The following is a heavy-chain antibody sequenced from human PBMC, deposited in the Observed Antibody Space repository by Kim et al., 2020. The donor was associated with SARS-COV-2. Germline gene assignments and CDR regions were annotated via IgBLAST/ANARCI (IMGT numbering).Heavy chain of an antibody. D-gene: IGHD5-18*01. J-gene: IGHJ6*02. CDR3: ARDSVDTAMVTGYHYGMDV. Sequence: ASVKVSCKASGYTFTSYYMHWVRQAPGQGLEWMGIINPSGGSTSYAQKFQGRVTMTRDTSTSTVYMELSSLRSEDTAVYYCARDSVDTAMVTGYHYGMDVWGQGTTVTVSS. CDR1: GYTFTSYY. V-gene: IGHV1-46*01. CDR2: INPSGGST.